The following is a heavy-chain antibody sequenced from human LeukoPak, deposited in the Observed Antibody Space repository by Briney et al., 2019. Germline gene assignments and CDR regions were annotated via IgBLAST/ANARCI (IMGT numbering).Heavy chain of an antibody. D-gene: IGHD2-15*01. Sequence: SETLSLTCTVSGGSISGYYWSWIRQPPGKGLEWIGYIYCSGSTNYNPSLKSRVTISVDTSKNQFSLKLSSVTAADTAVYYCARVSLGYCSGGSCYILDPWGQGTLVTVSS. CDR2: IYCSGST. CDR1: GGSISGYY. CDR3: ARVSLGYCSGGSCYILDP. J-gene: IGHJ5*02. V-gene: IGHV4-59*01.